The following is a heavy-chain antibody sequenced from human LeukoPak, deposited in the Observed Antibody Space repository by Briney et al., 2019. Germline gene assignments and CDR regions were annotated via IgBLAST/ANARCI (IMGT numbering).Heavy chain of an antibody. CDR2: ISYDGSNK. CDR1: GFTFSSYA. J-gene: IGHJ4*02. Sequence: PGRSLRLSCAASGFTFSSYAMHWVRQAPGKGLEWVAVISYDGSNKYYADSVKGRFTISRDNSKNTLYLQMNSLRAEDTAVYYCARGLGHQLPYYWGQGTLVTVSS. CDR3: ARGLGHQLPYY. D-gene: IGHD2-2*01. V-gene: IGHV3-30-3*01.